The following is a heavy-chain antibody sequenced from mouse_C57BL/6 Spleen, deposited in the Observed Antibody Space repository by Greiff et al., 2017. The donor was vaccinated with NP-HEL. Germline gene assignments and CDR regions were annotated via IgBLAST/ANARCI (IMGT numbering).Heavy chain of an antibody. Sequence: VQLQQSGAELARPGASVKLSCKASGYTFTSYGLSWVKQRTGQGLEWIGEIYPRHGNTDYNEKLKGKATLTADKSSSTAYMELRSLTSEDSAVYFCARSNDGYPAYWGQGTLVTVSA. D-gene: IGHD2-3*01. J-gene: IGHJ3*01. V-gene: IGHV1-81*01. CDR3: ARSNDGYPAY. CDR2: IYPRHGNT. CDR1: GYTFTSYG.